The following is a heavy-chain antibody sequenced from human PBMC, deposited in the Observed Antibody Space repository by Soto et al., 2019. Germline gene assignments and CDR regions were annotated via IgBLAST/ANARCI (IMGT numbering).Heavy chain of an antibody. V-gene: IGHV3-21*01. CDR2: ISSTSSHT. Sequence: GGSLRLSCAVSGFTFNSYSMAWVRQAPGKGLEWVSSISSTSSHTYYADSVKGRFTISRDYAKSSLYLQMNSLRAEDTAVYYCARGSWDIVVVPTTNDYWGQGTLVTVSS. D-gene: IGHD2-2*01. J-gene: IGHJ4*02. CDR1: GFTFNSYS. CDR3: ARGSWDIVVVPTTNDY.